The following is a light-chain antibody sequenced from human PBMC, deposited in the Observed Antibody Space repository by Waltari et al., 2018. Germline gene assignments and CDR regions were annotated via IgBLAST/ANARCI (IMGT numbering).Light chain of an antibody. J-gene: IGLJ1*01. CDR1: SSDVGSYNL. Sequence: QSALTQSASVSGSPGQSITISCTGTSSDVGSYNLVSWYQRHPGNAPKLMFYEVTKRPSGVSKRFSGSKSGNTASLTISGLQSEDEADYYCCSYAGASTSLYVFGTGTKVTVL. CDR3: CSYAGASTSLYV. V-gene: IGLV2-23*02. CDR2: EVT.